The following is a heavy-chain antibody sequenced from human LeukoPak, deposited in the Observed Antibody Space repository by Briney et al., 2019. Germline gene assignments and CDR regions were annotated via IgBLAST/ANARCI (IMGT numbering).Heavy chain of an antibody. Sequence: PGGSLRLSCAASGFSFSTYWMSWVRQAPGQGLEWVASIKYDASEKHYVDSVKGRFTISRDNGKNSLSLQMNSLRAEDTAVYYCASNPYYDFWSGYYYYYYMDVWGKGTTVTVSS. J-gene: IGHJ6*03. CDR3: ASNPYYDFWSGYYYYYYMDV. D-gene: IGHD3-3*01. CDR1: GFSFSTYW. CDR2: IKYDASEK. V-gene: IGHV3-7*01.